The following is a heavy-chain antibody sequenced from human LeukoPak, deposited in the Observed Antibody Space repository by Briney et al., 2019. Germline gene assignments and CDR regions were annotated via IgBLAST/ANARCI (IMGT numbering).Heavy chain of an antibody. Sequence: ASVKVSCKASGYTFTIYDINWVRQATGQGLESMGWMNPNSSNTSYAQKFQGRVNITRNTSISTAYMELSSLRSEDTAVYYCARSRPYYDFWSGYSQSGSFDYWGQGTLVTVSS. J-gene: IGHJ4*02. D-gene: IGHD3-3*01. CDR3: ARSRPYYDFWSGYSQSGSFDY. CDR1: GYTFTIYD. CDR2: MNPNSSNT. V-gene: IGHV1-8*03.